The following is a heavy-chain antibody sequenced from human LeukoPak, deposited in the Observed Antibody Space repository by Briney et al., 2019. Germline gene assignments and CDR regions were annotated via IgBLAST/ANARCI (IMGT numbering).Heavy chain of an antibody. CDR3: AREGLYCSSTSCPNWFDP. CDR2: MNPNSGNT. J-gene: IGHJ5*02. CDR1: GYTFTSYD. D-gene: IGHD2-2*01. V-gene: IGHV1-8*01. Sequence: ASVKVSCKASGYTFTSYDINWVRQGTGQGLEWMGWMNPNSGNTGYAQKFQGRVTMTRDTSTSTVYMELSSLRSEDTAVYYCAREGLYCSSTSCPNWFDPWGQGTLVTVSS.